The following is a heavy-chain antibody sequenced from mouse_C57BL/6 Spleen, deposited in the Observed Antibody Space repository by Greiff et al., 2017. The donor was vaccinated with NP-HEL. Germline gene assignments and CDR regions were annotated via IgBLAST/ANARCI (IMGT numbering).Heavy chain of an antibody. J-gene: IGHJ4*01. CDR1: GFTFSSYA. Sequence: EVQLVESGGGLVKPGGSLKLSCAASGFTFSSYAMSWVRQTPEKRLEWVATISDGGSYTYYPDNVKSRFTISRDNAKNNLYLQMSHLKSEDTAMYYCARGYDYDDYAMDYWGQGTSVTVSS. CDR3: ARGYDYDDYAMDY. D-gene: IGHD2-4*01. CDR2: ISDGGSYT. V-gene: IGHV5-4*01.